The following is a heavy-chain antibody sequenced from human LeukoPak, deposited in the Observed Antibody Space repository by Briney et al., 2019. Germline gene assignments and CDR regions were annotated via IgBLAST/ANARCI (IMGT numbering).Heavy chain of an antibody. J-gene: IGHJ6*02. Sequence: SEALSLTCAVYGGSFSGYYWSWIRQPPGKGLEWIGEINHRGSTNYNPSLKSRVTISVDTSKNQFSLKLSSVTAADTAVYYCARYGRRTQRYNWNDKNDYYYGMDVWGQGTTVTVSS. CDR1: GGSFSGYY. CDR2: INHRGST. V-gene: IGHV4-34*01. D-gene: IGHD1-1*01. CDR3: ARYGRRTQRYNWNDKNDYYYGMDV.